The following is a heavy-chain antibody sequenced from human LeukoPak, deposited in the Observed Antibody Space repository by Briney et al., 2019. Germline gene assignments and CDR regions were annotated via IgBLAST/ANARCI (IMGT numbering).Heavy chain of an antibody. J-gene: IGHJ5*02. D-gene: IGHD6-19*01. V-gene: IGHV4-4*07. CDR1: GGSIGHYY. Sequence: SETLSLTCTVSGGSIGHYYWSWIREPAGKGLEWIGRIYTSGSTNCNPYLNSRVTMSVDTSKNQFSLRLTSVTAADTAVYYCARSFSVAGTGWFDPWGQGTLVTVSS. CDR2: IYTSGST. CDR3: ARSFSVAGTGWFDP.